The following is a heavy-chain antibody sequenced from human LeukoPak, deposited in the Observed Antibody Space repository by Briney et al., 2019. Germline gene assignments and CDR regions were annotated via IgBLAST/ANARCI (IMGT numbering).Heavy chain of an antibody. CDR3: ARRIAAALYFDY. CDR2: IYYSGST. D-gene: IGHD6-13*01. J-gene: IGHJ4*02. V-gene: IGHV4-59*05. CDR1: GGSISSYY. Sequence: PSETLSLTCTVSGGSISSYYWSWIRQPPGKGLEWIGSIYYSGSTYYNPSLKSRVTISVDTSKNQFSLKLSSVTAADTAVYYCARRIAAALYFDYWGQGTLVTVSS.